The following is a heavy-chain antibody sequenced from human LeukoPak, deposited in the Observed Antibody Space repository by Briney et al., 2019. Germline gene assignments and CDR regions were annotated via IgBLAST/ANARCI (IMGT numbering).Heavy chain of an antibody. J-gene: IGHJ4*02. CDR3: AKDLVDSSGWKTDD. V-gene: IGHV3-23*01. CDR1: GFTFDDYA. Sequence: PGGSLRLSCAASGFTFDDYAMSWVRQAPGKGLEWVSAISGSGGSTYYADSVKGRFTISRDNSKNTLYLQMNSLRAEDTAVYYCAKDLVDSSGWKTDDWGQGTLVTVSS. D-gene: IGHD6-19*01. CDR2: ISGSGGST.